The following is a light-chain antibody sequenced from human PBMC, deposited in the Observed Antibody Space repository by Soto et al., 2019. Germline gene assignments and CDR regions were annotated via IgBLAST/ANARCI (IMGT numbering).Light chain of an antibody. CDR3: QQYNDWPPIT. V-gene: IGKV3-15*01. Sequence: EIVITQSPATLFVSPGERATLSCRASQSVSSYLAWYQQKPGQAPRLLIFGASTRATGIPARFSGSGSGTEFTLTISSLQSEDFAVYDCQQYNDWPPITFGQGTRLEIK. CDR1: QSVSSY. J-gene: IGKJ5*01. CDR2: GAS.